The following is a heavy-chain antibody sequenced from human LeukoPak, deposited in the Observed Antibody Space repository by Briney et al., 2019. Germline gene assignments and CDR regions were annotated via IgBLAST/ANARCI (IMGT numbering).Heavy chain of an antibody. Sequence: ASVKVSCKASGYTFTSYGISWGRQAPGQGLEWMGWISAYNGNTNYAQKLQGRVTMTTDTSTSTAYMELRSLRSDDTAVYYCARVDTAMVTNLFDYWGQGPLVTVSS. V-gene: IGHV1-18*04. CDR2: ISAYNGNT. CDR3: ARVDTAMVTNLFDY. CDR1: GYTFTSYG. D-gene: IGHD5-18*01. J-gene: IGHJ4*02.